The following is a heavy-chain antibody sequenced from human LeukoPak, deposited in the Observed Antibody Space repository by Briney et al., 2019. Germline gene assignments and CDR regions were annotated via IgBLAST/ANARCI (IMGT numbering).Heavy chain of an antibody. V-gene: IGHV4-34*01. CDR1: GGSFSGYH. J-gene: IGHJ6*02. CDR2: ITYNGIT. D-gene: IGHD1/OR15-1a*01. Sequence: LETLSLTCAVHGGSFSGYHWSWISQSPRKGLEWIGEITYNGITHYNPSLKVTISVDTSKNLLSLKLSSVTAADTAVYFCTRSGLTGMRTYPRTSSYYYGMDVWGQGTAVTVSS. CDR3: TRSGLTGMRTYPRTSSYYYGMDV.